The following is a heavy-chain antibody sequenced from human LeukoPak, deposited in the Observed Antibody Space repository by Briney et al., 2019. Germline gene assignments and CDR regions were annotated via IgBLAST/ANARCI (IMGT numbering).Heavy chain of an antibody. V-gene: IGHV3-30*04. D-gene: IGHD6-13*01. Sequence: GRSLRLSCAASGFTFSSYAMHWVRQAPGEGLEWVAVISYDGNHKYYADSVKGRFTISRDNSKNTLYLQMNSLRAEDTAVYYCAKDTLYAAAGTFDYWGQGTLVTVSS. CDR2: ISYDGNHK. CDR1: GFTFSSYA. CDR3: AKDTLYAAAGTFDY. J-gene: IGHJ4*02.